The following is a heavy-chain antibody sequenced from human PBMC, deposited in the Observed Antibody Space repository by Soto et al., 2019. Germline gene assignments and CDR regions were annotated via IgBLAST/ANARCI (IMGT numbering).Heavy chain of an antibody. Sequence: EVQLVESGGGLVQPGRSLRLSCAASGFTFDDYAMHWVRQAPGKGLEWVSGISWNSGSIGYADSVKGRITISRDNAKNSLYLQMNSLRAEDTALYYCAKGTGYCSGGSCYSQAYYYYYYMDVWGKGTTVTVSS. J-gene: IGHJ6*03. V-gene: IGHV3-9*01. D-gene: IGHD2-15*01. CDR1: GFTFDDYA. CDR3: AKGTGYCSGGSCYSQAYYYYYYMDV. CDR2: ISWNSGSI.